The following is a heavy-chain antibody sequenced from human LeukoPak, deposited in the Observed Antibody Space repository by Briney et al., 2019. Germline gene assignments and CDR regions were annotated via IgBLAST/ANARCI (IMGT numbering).Heavy chain of an antibody. CDR3: ARGSSQNWFDP. V-gene: IGHV3-33*08. D-gene: IGHD6-13*01. CDR1: GFTFSSYG. J-gene: IGHJ5*02. Sequence: GGSLRLSCAASGFTFSSYGMHWVRQAPGKGLEWADSVKGRFTISRDNSKNTLYLQMNSLRAEDTAVYYCARGSSQNWFDPWGQGTLVTVSS.